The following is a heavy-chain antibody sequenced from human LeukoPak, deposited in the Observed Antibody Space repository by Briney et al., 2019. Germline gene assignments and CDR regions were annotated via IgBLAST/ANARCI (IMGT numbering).Heavy chain of an antibody. D-gene: IGHD2-2*02. V-gene: IGHV3-11*04. CDR1: GFTFSDYY. J-gene: IGHJ5*02. CDR3: ARAPYRSNGNCYTGHNWFDP. Sequence: GGSLRLSCAAYGFTFSDYYMTWLRQAPGKGLEWISCISSSGNTIYYADSVKGRFTISRDNAKNSLYLQMHSLRAGDTAVYYCARAPYRSNGNCYTGHNWFDPWGQGTLVTVSS. CDR2: ISSSGNTI.